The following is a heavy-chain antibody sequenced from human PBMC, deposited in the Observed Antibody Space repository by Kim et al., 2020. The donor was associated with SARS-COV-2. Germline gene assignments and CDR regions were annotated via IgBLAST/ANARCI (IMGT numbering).Heavy chain of an antibody. CDR3: ARGYCSSTSCHTYGMDV. J-gene: IGHJ6*02. CDR1: GYTFTSYA. V-gene: IGHV1-3*01. Sequence: ASVKVSCKASGYTFTSYAMHWVRQAPGQRLEWMGWINAGNGNTKYSQKFQGRVTITRDTSASTAYMELSSLRSEDTAVYYCARGYCSSTSCHTYGMDVWGQGTTVTVSS. D-gene: IGHD2-2*01. CDR2: INAGNGNT.